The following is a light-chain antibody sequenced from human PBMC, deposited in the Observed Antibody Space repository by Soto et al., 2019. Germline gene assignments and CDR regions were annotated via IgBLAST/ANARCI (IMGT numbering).Light chain of an antibody. J-gene: IGKJ4*01. CDR1: QSVRTY. CDR3: HQRSNWPRT. V-gene: IGKV3-11*01. Sequence: EIVLTQSPATLSLFPGERATLSCRASQSVRTYLAWYQQKPGQAPRLLISNASNRATGIPARFSGSGSGTDFTLTISSLVAEDFAVYYCHQRSNWPRTFGGGTKVEIK. CDR2: NAS.